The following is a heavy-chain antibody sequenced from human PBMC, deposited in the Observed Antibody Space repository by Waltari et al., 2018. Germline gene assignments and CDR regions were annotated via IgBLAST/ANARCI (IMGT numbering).Heavy chain of an antibody. V-gene: IGHV4-38-2*01. CDR2: IYHSGST. Sequence: QVQLQESGPGLVKPSETPSLTCVVSGYSIRSGYYWGWIRQPPGKGLERIGSIYHSGSTYYNPSLKSRVTMSIDTSRNQLSLKLTSVTAADTAVYYCARHGTRITMTSSFHYWGQGTLVTVSS. CDR1: GYSIRSGYY. CDR3: ARHGTRITMTSSFHY. D-gene: IGHD3-3*01. J-gene: IGHJ4*02.